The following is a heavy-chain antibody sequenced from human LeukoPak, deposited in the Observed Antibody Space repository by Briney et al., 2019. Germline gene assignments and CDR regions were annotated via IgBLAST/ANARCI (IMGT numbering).Heavy chain of an antibody. V-gene: IGHV4-4*09. CDR2: IYTSGST. J-gene: IGHJ4*02. Sequence: SETLSLTCTVSGGSISSYYWSWIRQPPGKGLEWIGYIYTSGSTNYNPSLKSRVTISVDTSKNQFSLNLTSVTAADTAVYYCARYGPGTYPRFDYWGQGILVTVSS. CDR1: GGSISSYY. CDR3: ARYGPGTYPRFDY. D-gene: IGHD3-10*01.